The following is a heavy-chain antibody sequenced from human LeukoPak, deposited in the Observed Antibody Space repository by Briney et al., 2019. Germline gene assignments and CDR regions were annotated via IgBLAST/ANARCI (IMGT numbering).Heavy chain of an antibody. V-gene: IGHV2-5*02. CDR2: IYWDDDK. CDR1: GFSLNTRGVG. Sequence: SGPTLVKPTQTLTLTCTFSGFSLNTRGVGVGWIRQPPGKALEWLALIYWDDDKRYRPSLKSRLTISKDPSKNQVVLTVTNLHPVDTATYYCAHREYTYASLDYWGQGTLVTVSS. CDR3: AHREYTYASLDY. D-gene: IGHD5-18*01. J-gene: IGHJ4*02.